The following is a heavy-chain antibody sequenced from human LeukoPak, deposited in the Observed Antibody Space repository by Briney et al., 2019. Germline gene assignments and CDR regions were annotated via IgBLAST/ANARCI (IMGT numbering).Heavy chain of an antibody. CDR1: GGTFSSYA. CDR2: IIPIFGTA. D-gene: IGHD6-13*01. V-gene: IGHV1-69*13. Sequence: ASVKVSCKASGGTFSSYAISWVRQAPGQGLEWMGGIIPIFGTANYAQKFQGRVTITADESTSTAYMELSSLGSEDTAVYYCARDHTGIAAAGADYWGQGTLVTVSS. J-gene: IGHJ4*02. CDR3: ARDHTGIAAAGADY.